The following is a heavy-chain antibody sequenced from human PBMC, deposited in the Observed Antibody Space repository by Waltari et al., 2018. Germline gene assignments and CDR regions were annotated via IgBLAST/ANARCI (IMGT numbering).Heavy chain of an antibody. CDR3: ARVADTYGMDV. CDR1: GFTVSSNY. J-gene: IGHJ6*02. CDR2: IYSGGST. Sequence: EVQLVESGGGLVQPGGSLRLSCAASGFTVSSNYVSWVRQAPGKGLEWVSVIYSGGSTYYADSVKGRFTISRDNSKNTLYLQMNSLRAEDTAVYYCARVADTYGMDVWGQGTTVTVSS. V-gene: IGHV3-66*01. D-gene: IGHD6-13*01.